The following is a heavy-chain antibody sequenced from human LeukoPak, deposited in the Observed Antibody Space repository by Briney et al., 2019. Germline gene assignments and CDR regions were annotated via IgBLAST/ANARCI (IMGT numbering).Heavy chain of an antibody. CDR1: GGSFSGYY. J-gene: IGHJ4*02. CDR2: INHSGST. D-gene: IGHD4-17*01. CDR3: ARGGYGDYVPFDY. V-gene: IGHV4-34*01. Sequence: SETLSLTCAVYGGSFSGYYWSWIRQPPGKGLEWIGGINHSGSTNYNPSLKSRVTISVDTSKNQFSLKLSSVTAADTAVYYCARGGYGDYVPFDYWGQGTLVTVSS.